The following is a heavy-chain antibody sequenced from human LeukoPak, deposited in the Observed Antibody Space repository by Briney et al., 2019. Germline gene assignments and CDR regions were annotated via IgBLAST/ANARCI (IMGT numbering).Heavy chain of an antibody. CDR2: INPNSGGT. CDR3: ASLGLDYCGSGMGGDY. Sequence: ASVKVSCKASGYTFTGYYMHWVRQAPGQGLEWMGWINPNSGGTNYAQKFQGRVTMTRDTSISTAYMELSRLRSDDTAVYYCASLGLDYCGSGMGGDYWGQGTLVTVSS. J-gene: IGHJ4*02. CDR1: GYTFTGYY. D-gene: IGHD3-10*01. V-gene: IGHV1-2*02.